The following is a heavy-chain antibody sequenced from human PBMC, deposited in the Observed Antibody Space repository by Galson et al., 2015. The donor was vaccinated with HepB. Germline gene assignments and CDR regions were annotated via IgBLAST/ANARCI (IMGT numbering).Heavy chain of an antibody. CDR1: GIPVSSTY. V-gene: IGHV3-53*01. CDR2: IYVSGRT. Sequence: LRLSCAASGIPVSSTYMAWVRQAPGEGPEGVSVIYVSGRTYYPGSVMGRFTVPRDNSNNTMYLQVNSLRAEDTAVYYCATLYYYDSGAYWGVYKIFDNWGQGTLVTVSS. D-gene: IGHD3-22*01. CDR3: ATLYYYDSGAYWGVYKIFDN. J-gene: IGHJ4*02.